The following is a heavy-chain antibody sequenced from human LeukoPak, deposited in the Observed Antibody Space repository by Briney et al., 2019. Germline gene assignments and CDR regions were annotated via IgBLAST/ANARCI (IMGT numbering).Heavy chain of an antibody. V-gene: IGHV4-59*01. D-gene: IGHD4-17*01. CDR1: GDSISSYY. Sequence: KASETLSLTCTVSGDSISSYYWSWIRQPPGKGLEWIGYIYYSGSTNYNPSLKSRVTISVDTSKNQFSLKLSSVTAADTAVYYCARGEGYGDYFGAFDIWGQGTMVTVSS. CDR3: ARGEGYGDYFGAFDI. CDR2: IYYSGST. J-gene: IGHJ3*02.